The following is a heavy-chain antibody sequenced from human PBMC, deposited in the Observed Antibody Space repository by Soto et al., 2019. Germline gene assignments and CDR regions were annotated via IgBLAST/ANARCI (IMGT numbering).Heavy chain of an antibody. CDR2: ISAHNGNT. J-gene: IGHJ4*02. Sequence: QVHLVQSRAEVKKPGASVKVSCKGSGYAFTTYGITWVRQAPGQALEWMGWISAHNGNTNYAQKLQGRVTVTRDTSTSTAYMELRSLRSDDTAVFYCARGRFGDYWGQGALVTVSS. CDR3: ARGRFGDY. CDR1: GYAFTTYG. D-gene: IGHD3-10*01. V-gene: IGHV1-18*01.